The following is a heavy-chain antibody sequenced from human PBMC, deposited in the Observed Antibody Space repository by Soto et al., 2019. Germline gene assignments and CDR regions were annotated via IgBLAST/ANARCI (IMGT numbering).Heavy chain of an antibody. J-gene: IGHJ6*02. D-gene: IGHD3-16*01. CDR3: ARDWGAPGRGSALGYYYHFGMDV. CDR2: INEDGSEA. Sequence: VQLVESGGGLAQPGGSLRLSCAASGFTFSTYWMNWVRQAPGKGLEWVANINEDGSEAYYVDSVKGRFTISRDNAKNSLYLDMNSLRGEDTAVYYCARDWGAPGRGSALGYYYHFGMDVWGQGTTVTAPS. CDR1: GFTFSTYW. V-gene: IGHV3-7*05.